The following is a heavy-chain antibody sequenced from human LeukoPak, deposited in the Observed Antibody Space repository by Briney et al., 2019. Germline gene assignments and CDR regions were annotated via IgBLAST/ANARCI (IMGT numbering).Heavy chain of an antibody. D-gene: IGHD3-22*01. CDR2: IYYSGST. CDR3: ASNFYYYDSSGYPPPFDY. CDR1: GGSISSSSYY. Sequence: SETLSLTCTVSGGSISSSSYYWGWIRQPPGKGLEWIGSIYYSGSTYYNPSLKSRVTISEDTSKNQFSLKLSSVTAADTAVYYRASNFYYYDSSGYPPPFDYWGQGTLATVSS. V-gene: IGHV4-39*01. J-gene: IGHJ4*02.